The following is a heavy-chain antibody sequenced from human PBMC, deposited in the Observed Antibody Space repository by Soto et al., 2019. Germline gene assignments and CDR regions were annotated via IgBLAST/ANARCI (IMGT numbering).Heavy chain of an antibody. Sequence: GGSLRLSCAASGFTFSTYGMHWVRQAPGKGLEWVAVIWYDGSNKYYADSVKGRFTISRDNSKNTLYLQMNSLRAEDTTVYYCAREGKCSGGTCYSFFAFDIWGQGTMVTVSS. CDR3: AREGKCSGGTCYSFFAFDI. J-gene: IGHJ3*02. V-gene: IGHV3-33*01. D-gene: IGHD2-15*01. CDR2: IWYDGSNK. CDR1: GFTFSTYG.